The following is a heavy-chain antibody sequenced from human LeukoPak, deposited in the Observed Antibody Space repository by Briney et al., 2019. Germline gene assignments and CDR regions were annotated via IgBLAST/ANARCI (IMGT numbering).Heavy chain of an antibody. D-gene: IGHD3-10*01. CDR3: ATSGGDYYYYSLDV. V-gene: IGHV1-69*13. CDR1: GGTFSRYA. J-gene: IGHJ6*03. Sequence: ASVKVSCKASGGTFSRYAISWVRQAPGQGLEWMGGIIPVLGTTNYAQTFQNKVTITADESTSTTYMELSSLTSGDTAVYYCATSGGDYYYYSLDVWGKGTPVTISS. CDR2: IIPVLGTT.